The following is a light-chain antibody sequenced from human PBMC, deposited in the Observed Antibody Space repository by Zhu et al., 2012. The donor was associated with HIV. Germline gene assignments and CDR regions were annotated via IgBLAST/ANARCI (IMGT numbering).Light chain of an antibody. CDR1: QSVSSF. V-gene: IGKV3-11*01. CDR3: QQRRNRPLT. Sequence: ETVMTQSPATLSVSPGERATVSCRASQSVSSFLAWYQQKPGQAPRLLIYDTYKRATGIPARFSGSGSGTDFTLTISSLEPEDFALYYCQQRRNRPLTFGGGTKVEIK. CDR2: DTY. J-gene: IGKJ4*01.